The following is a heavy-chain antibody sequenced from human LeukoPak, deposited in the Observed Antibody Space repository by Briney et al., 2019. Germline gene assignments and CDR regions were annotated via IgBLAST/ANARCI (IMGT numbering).Heavy chain of an antibody. D-gene: IGHD2-2*01. Sequence: GGSLRLSCAASGFTVSSNYMSWVRQAPGKGLEWVSVIYSGGSTHYADSVKGRFTISRDNSKNTLYLQMNSLRAEDTAVYYCARRSPYYCSSTSCYAGGFDYWGQGTLVTVSS. CDR1: GFTVSSNY. J-gene: IGHJ4*02. CDR2: IYSGGST. CDR3: ARRSPYYCSSTSCYAGGFDY. V-gene: IGHV3-66*04.